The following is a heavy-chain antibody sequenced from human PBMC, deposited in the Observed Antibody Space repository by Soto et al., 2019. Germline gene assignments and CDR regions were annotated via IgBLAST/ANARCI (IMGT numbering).Heavy chain of an antibody. J-gene: IGHJ4*02. CDR2: VSASAGST. CDR1: GFTFSNYA. Sequence: GGSLRLSCAASGFTFSNYAMSWVRQAPGKGLEWVSLVSASAGSTYYTDSVKGRFTISRDNSKNTLYLQMNSLRADDTAVYYCAKGLSLNYFDYWGQGTLVTVSS. CDR3: AKGLSLNYFDY. V-gene: IGHV3-23*01.